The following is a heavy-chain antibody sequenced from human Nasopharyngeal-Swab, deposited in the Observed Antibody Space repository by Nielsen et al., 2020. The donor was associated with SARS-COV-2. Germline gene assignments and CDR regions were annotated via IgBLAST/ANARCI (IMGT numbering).Heavy chain of an antibody. V-gene: IGHV3-9*01. CDR3: AKDIDSTLPGERLDY. CDR1: GFPLDDYA. D-gene: IGHD1-1*01. CDR2: INWNSQIM. Sequence: GGSLRLSCVASGFPLDDYAMHWVRQAPGKGLEWVSGINWNSQIMGYAESVEGRFTISRDNAKNSLFLEMRSLRADDTAFYYCAKDIDSTLPGERLDYWGQGALVTVSS. J-gene: IGHJ4*02.